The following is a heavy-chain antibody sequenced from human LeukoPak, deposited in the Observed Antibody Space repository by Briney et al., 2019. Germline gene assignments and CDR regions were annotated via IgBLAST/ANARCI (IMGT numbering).Heavy chain of an antibody. J-gene: IGHJ4*02. CDR3: ARDGQYYYDSSGYYSFDY. V-gene: IGHV3-69-1*01. Sequence: GGSLRLSCTASGFTFGDYAMNWFRQAPGKGLEWVSVIYSGGSTYYADSVKGRFTISRDNAKNSLYLQMNSLRAEDTAVYYCARDGQYYYDSSGYYSFDYWGQGTLVTVPS. CDR1: GFTFGDYA. D-gene: IGHD3-22*01. CDR2: IYSGGST.